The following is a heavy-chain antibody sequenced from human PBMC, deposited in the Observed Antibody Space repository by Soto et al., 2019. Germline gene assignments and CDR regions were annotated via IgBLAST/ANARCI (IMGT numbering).Heavy chain of an antibody. Sequence: EVQLLESGGGLVQHGGSLRLSCAASGFTFSFCAMNWVRRAPGKGLEWVSSTRGSGGDTYYADSVRGQFTISRDNSKNTLYLQMNSLRVEDTAVYYCVKGHSHSYYYFDYWGQGTLVTVSS. V-gene: IGHV3-23*01. CDR1: GFTFSFCA. CDR3: VKGHSHSYYYFDY. D-gene: IGHD1-26*01. CDR2: TRGSGGDT. J-gene: IGHJ4*02.